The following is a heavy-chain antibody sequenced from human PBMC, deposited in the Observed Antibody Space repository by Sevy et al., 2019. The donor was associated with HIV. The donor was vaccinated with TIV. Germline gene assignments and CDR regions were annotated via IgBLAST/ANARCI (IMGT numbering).Heavy chain of an antibody. CDR1: GDSVSSNSAA. V-gene: IGHV6-1*01. CDR2: TYYRSKWYN. Sequence: KQSQTLSLTCAISGDSVSSNSAAWNWIRQSPSRGLDWLGRTYYRSKWYNDYAVSVKSRITINPDTSKNQFSPQLNSVTPEDTAVYYCARDPFVLLWFGETSTSNWFDPWGQGTLVTVSS. D-gene: IGHD3-10*01. CDR3: ARDPFVLLWFGETSTSNWFDP. J-gene: IGHJ5*02.